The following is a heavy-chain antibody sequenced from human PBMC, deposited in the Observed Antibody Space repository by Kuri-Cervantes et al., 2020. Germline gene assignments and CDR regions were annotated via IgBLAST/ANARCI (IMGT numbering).Heavy chain of an antibody. CDR2: INSDGSST. Sequence: GESLKISCAASGLTISSDWMHWVRQVPGKGLVWVSRINSDGSSTNYADSVKGRFTISRDNAKNSLYLQMNSLRAEDTAVYYCAREGYNWNYVGPYYYYYYMDVWGKGTTVTVSS. CDR1: GLTISSDW. D-gene: IGHD1-7*01. V-gene: IGHV3-74*01. CDR3: AREGYNWNYVGPYYYYYYMDV. J-gene: IGHJ6*03.